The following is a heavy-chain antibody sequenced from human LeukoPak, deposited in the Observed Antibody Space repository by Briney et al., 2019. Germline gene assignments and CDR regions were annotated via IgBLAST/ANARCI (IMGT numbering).Heavy chain of an antibody. CDR1: GFTFSSYW. CDR3: TKDSVAMVTTSDY. CDR2: IKQDGSER. J-gene: IGHJ4*02. D-gene: IGHD5-18*01. V-gene: IGHV3-7*03. Sequence: PGGSLRLSCAASGFTFSSYWMNWVRQTPGKGLEWVASIKQDGSERKYVDSVKGRFTTSRDNAKNSLYLQMNSLRPEDTALYYCTKDSVAMVTTSDYWGQGTLVTVSS.